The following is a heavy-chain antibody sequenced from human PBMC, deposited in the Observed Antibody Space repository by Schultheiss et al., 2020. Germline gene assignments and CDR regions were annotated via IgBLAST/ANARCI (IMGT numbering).Heavy chain of an antibody. Sequence: SETLSLTCTVSGGSISSYYWSWIRQHPGKGLEWIGYIYYSGSTNYNPSLKSRVTISVDTSKNQFSLKLSSVTAADTAVYYCAREDSSGWKIYYYYGMDVWGQGTTVTVSS. J-gene: IGHJ6*02. CDR2: IYYSGST. CDR1: GGSISSYY. V-gene: IGHV4-59*12. D-gene: IGHD6-19*01. CDR3: AREDSSGWKIYYYYGMDV.